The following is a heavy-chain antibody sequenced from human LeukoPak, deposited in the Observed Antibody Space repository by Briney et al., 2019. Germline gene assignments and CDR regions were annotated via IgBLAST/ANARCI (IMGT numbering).Heavy chain of an antibody. CDR2: MNPNSGNT. CDR1: GYTFTSYD. J-gene: IGHJ4*02. D-gene: IGHD5-24*01. CDR3: ARGKDGYNRYDY. V-gene: IGHV1-8*01. Sequence: ASVKVSCKASGYTFTSYDINWVRQATGQGLEWRGWMNPNSGNTGYAQKFQGRVTMTRNTSISTAYMELSSPRSEDTAVYYCARGKDGYNRYDYWGQGTLVTVSS.